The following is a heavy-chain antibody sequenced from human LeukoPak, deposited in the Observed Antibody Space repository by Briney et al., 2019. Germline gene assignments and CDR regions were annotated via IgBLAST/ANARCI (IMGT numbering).Heavy chain of an antibody. Sequence: GGSLRLSCAASGFTFSSYWMSWVRQAPGKGLEWVANIKGDGSEKYYVDSVKGRFTISRDNAKNSLYLQMNSLRAEDTAVYYCAELGITMIGGVWGKGTTVTISS. CDR1: GFTFSSYW. V-gene: IGHV3-7*01. D-gene: IGHD3-10*02. CDR3: AELGITMIGGV. CDR2: IKGDGSEK. J-gene: IGHJ6*04.